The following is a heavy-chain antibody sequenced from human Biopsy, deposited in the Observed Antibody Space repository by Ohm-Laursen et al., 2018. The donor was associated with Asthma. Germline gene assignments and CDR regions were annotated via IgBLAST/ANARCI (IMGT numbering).Heavy chain of an antibody. V-gene: IGHV1-69*01. Sequence: SSVKVSCKSLGGTFNTYVTGWVRQAPGQGLEWMGGINSVFGTTAYPQKFQDRVTITADDSTSTVYMELSSLRSEDTAVYYCARKAGSCISRTCYSLDFWGQGTLVTVSS. J-gene: IGHJ4*02. CDR3: ARKAGSCISRTCYSLDF. CDR2: INSVFGTT. CDR1: GGTFNTYV. D-gene: IGHD2-2*01.